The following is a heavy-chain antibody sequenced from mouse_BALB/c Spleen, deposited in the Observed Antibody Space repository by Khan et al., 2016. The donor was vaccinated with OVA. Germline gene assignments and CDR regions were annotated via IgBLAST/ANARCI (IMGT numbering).Heavy chain of an antibody. V-gene: IGHV1S136*01. D-gene: IGHD1-1*01. CDR3: APVGNYYVSFAY. J-gene: IGHJ3*01. CDR1: GFTFTSYV. CDR2: IYPFNDDT. Sequence: QLQESGPELVKPGASVKMSCKASGFTFTSYVMHWVKQKPGLGLEWIGYIYPFNDDTKYNEKFKGKATLTSDKSSSTAYMELSSLTSEDSAVYYCAPVGNYYVSFAYWGQGTLVTVSA.